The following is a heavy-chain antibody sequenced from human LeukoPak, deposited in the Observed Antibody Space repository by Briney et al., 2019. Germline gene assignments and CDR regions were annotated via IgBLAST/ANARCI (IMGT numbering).Heavy chain of an antibody. J-gene: IGHJ4*02. V-gene: IGHV4-59*01. Sequence: SETLSLTCTVSGASISSYYWSWIRQPPGKGLEWIGYIYFSGSTNYNPSLKSRVTISVDTSKNQFSLKLNSVTAEDTAVYCCASEKIVGATGYYFDYWGQGALVTVSS. CDR2: IYFSGST. CDR1: GASISSYY. CDR3: ASEKIVGATGYYFDY. D-gene: IGHD1-26*01.